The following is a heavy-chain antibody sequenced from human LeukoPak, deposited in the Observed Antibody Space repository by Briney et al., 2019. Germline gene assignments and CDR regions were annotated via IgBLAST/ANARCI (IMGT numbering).Heavy chain of an antibody. D-gene: IGHD3-16*01. V-gene: IGHV4-39*07. CDR2: IYYSGST. Sequence: SETLSLTCTVSGGSISSSSYYWGWIRQPPGKGLEWIGSIYYSGSTYYNPSLKSRVTISVDTSKNQFSLKLSSVTAADTAVYYCATTLYAYFDYWGQGTLVTVSS. J-gene: IGHJ4*02. CDR3: ATTLYAYFDY. CDR1: GGSISSSSYY.